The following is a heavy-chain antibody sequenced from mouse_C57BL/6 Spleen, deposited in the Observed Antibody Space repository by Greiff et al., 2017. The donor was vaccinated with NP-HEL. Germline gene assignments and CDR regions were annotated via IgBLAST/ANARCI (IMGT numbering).Heavy chain of an antibody. CDR1: GFNIKDYY. V-gene: IGHV14-2*01. Sequence: EVQLQQSGAELVKPGASVKLSCTASGFNIKDYYMHWVKQRTEQGLEWIGRIDPEDGETKYAPKFQGKATITADTSSNTADLQLSSLTSEDSAVYYCALPLTGDYAMDYWGQGTSVTVSS. D-gene: IGHD4-1*01. J-gene: IGHJ4*01. CDR3: ALPLTGDYAMDY. CDR2: IDPEDGET.